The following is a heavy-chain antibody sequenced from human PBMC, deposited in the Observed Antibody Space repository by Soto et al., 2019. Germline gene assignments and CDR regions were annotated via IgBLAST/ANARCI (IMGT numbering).Heavy chain of an antibody. CDR2: ISASGGRT. J-gene: IGHJ3*02. CDR1: GFTFSRYA. D-gene: IGHD4-17*01. Sequence: GGSLRLSCTGSGFTFSRYAMSWVRQSSDKGLEFVSGISASGGRTFYADSVKGRFFIYRDDSRNIVFLQMDSLRVEDSALYYCAKDPNGDYVGGFEMWGPGTKVTVSS. CDR3: AKDPNGDYVGGFEM. V-gene: IGHV3-23*01.